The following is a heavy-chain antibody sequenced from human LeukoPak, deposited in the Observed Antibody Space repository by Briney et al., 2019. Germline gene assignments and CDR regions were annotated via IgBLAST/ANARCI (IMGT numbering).Heavy chain of an antibody. CDR1: GGSISSSSDY. CDR2: IYYSGST. V-gene: IGHV4-39*01. Sequence: SETLSLTCTVSGGSISSSSDYWGWIRQPPGKGLEWIGSIYYSGSTYYNPSLKSRVTISVDTSKNQFSLKLSSVTAADTAVYYCASLSAAMSYFHYWGQGTLVTVSS. CDR3: ASLSAAMSYFHY. J-gene: IGHJ4*02. D-gene: IGHD2-2*01.